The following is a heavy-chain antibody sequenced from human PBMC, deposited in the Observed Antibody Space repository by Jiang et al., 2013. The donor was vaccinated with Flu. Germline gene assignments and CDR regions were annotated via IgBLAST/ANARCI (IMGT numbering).Heavy chain of an antibody. CDR1: GFPFSDYA. J-gene: IGHJ4*03. V-gene: IGHV3-30-3*01. CDR3: ARGEDKNYDILTGYSY. D-gene: IGHD3-9*01. Sequence: GVVPPGRSLRLSCSASGFPFSDYAFHWVRQAPGKGLEWLAVISYGGGNRYYADSVKGRFTVSRDSSNSTVYLQMNSLRPEDTALYYCARGEDKNYDILTGYSYWGHGTLVTVSS. CDR2: ISYGGGNR.